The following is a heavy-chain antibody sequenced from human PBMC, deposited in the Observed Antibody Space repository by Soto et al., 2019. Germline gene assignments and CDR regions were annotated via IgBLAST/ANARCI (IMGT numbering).Heavy chain of an antibody. J-gene: IGHJ1*01. D-gene: IGHD6-6*01. CDR3: AKERDERSSSSFDT. V-gene: IGHV3-30*18. CDR1: GGTCIDLG. Sequence: PGVSLRLPCAASGGTCIDLGMSCVRQAPGSGPEWVAVISHDGTVKHYADSVQGRFTISRDNSKNTLDLQMNSLRPEDTAIYYCAKERDERSSSSFDTRGKGALVPVSS. CDR2: ISHDGTVK.